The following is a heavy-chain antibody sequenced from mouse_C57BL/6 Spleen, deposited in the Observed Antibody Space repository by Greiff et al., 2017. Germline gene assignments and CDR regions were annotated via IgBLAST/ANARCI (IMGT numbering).Heavy chain of an antibody. D-gene: IGHD2-5*01. Sequence: QVQLQQPGAELVKPGASVKLSCKASGYTFTSYWMHWVKQRPGQGLEWIGMIHPNSGSTNYNEKFKSKATLTVDKSSSTAYMQLSSLTSEDSAVYYCARRGSNYGGAMDYWGQGTSVTVSS. CDR1: GYTFTSYW. CDR3: ARRGSNYGGAMDY. CDR2: IHPNSGST. V-gene: IGHV1-64*01. J-gene: IGHJ4*01.